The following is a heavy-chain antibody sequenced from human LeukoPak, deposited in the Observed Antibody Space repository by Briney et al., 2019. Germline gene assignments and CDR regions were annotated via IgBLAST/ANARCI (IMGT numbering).Heavy chain of an antibody. CDR3: ARDARIAARLNYFDY. CDR1: GGSISSYY. J-gene: IGHJ4*02. Sequence: PSETLSLTCTVSGGSISSYYWSWIRQPAGKGLEWIGRIYTSGSTNYNPSLKSRVTISVDTSKNQFSLKLSSVTAADTAVYYCARDARIAARLNYFDYWGQGTLVTVSS. CDR2: IYTSGST. D-gene: IGHD6-6*01. V-gene: IGHV4-4*07.